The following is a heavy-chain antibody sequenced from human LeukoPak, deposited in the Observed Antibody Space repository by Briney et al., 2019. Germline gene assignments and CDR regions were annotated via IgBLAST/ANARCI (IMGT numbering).Heavy chain of an antibody. CDR3: AKDIVGCYGSGSYPTFDY. J-gene: IGHJ4*02. Sequence: PGGSLRLSCAASGFTFSSYWMSWVRQAPGKGLEWVTNIKQDGSEKYYVDSVKGRFTISRDNAKNSLYLQMNSLRAEDTAVYYCAKDIVGCYGSGSYPTFDYWGQGTLVTVSS. CDR1: GFTFSSYW. V-gene: IGHV3-7*01. D-gene: IGHD3-10*01. CDR2: IKQDGSEK.